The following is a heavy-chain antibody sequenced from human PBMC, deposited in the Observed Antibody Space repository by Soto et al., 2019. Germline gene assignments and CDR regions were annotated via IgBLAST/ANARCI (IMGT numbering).Heavy chain of an antibody. Sequence: QVQLVESGGGVVQPGRSLRLSCAASGFTFSSYAIHWVRQAPGKGLEWVAVIWYDGSNKYYADSVKGRFTISRDNSKNTLYLQMNSLRAEDTPVYYCAREDDAFDIWGQGTMVTVSS. V-gene: IGHV3-33*01. CDR3: AREDDAFDI. J-gene: IGHJ3*02. CDR1: GFTFSSYA. CDR2: IWYDGSNK.